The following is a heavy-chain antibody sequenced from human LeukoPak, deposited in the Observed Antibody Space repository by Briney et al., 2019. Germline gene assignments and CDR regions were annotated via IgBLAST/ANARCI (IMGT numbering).Heavy chain of an antibody. J-gene: IGHJ4*02. CDR1: GYTFTGYY. V-gene: IGHV1-2*02. CDR2: INPNSGGT. D-gene: IGHD2-2*01. Sequence: AASVKVSCKASGYTFTGYYMHWVRQAPGHGLEWMGWINPNSGGTNYAQKFQGRVTMTRGTSISTAYMELSRLRSDDTAVYYCARDLIVVVPAAAFDYWGQGTLVTVSS. CDR3: ARDLIVVVPAAAFDY.